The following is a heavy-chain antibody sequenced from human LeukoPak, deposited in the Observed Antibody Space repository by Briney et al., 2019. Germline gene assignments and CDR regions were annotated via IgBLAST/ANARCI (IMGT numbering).Heavy chain of an antibody. D-gene: IGHD1-14*01. V-gene: IGHV3-74*01. CDR1: GFTFSIYW. CDR2: INPGGSSI. Sequence: GGSLRLSCAASGFTFSIYWTHWVRQVPGKGLVWVARINPGGSSITYADSVKGRFTISRDNAKNTLYLQMDSLRAEDTGVYYCARSNQADDYWGQGTLVTVSS. J-gene: IGHJ4*02. CDR3: ARSNQADDY.